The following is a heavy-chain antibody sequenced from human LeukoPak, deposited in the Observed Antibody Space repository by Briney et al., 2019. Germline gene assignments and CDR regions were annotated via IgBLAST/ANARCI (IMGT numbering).Heavy chain of an antibody. J-gene: IGHJ4*02. D-gene: IGHD3-22*01. Sequence: GGSLSLSCAASGFTFSTYAMHWVRQAPGKGLEWVAVISYDGINKYYADSVKGRFTISRDNSKNTLYLQMNSLRAEDTAVYYCARSPYYDSSGYWDYWGQGTLVTVSS. CDR2: ISYDGINK. CDR1: GFTFSTYA. CDR3: ARSPYYDSSGYWDY. V-gene: IGHV3-30*01.